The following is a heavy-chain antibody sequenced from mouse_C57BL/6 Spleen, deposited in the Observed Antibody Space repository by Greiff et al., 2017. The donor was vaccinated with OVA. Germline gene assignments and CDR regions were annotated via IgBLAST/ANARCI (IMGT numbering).Heavy chain of an antibody. CDR2: ISDGGSYT. Sequence: EVKLVESGGGLVKPGGSLKLSCAASGFTFSSYAMSWVRQTPEKRLEWVATISDGGSYTYYPDNVKGRFTISRDNAKNNLYLQMSHLKSEDTAMYYCARAPFLPHYFDYWGQGTTLTVSS. CDR1: GFTFSSYA. CDR3: ARAPFLPHYFDY. V-gene: IGHV5-4*03. J-gene: IGHJ2*01. D-gene: IGHD5-5*01.